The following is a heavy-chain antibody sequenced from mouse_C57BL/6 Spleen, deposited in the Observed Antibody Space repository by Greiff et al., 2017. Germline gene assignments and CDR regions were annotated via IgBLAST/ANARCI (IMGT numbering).Heavy chain of an antibody. CDR2: IYPGDGDT. Sequence: QVQLQQSGPELVKPGASVKISCKASGYAFSSSWMNWVKQRPGKGLEWIGRIYPGDGDTNYNGKFKGKATLTADKSSSTAYMQLSSLTSEDSAVXFCARSPIYYYGSSYDWYFDVWGTGTTVTVSS. J-gene: IGHJ1*03. CDR1: GYAFSSSW. V-gene: IGHV1-82*01. CDR3: ARSPIYYYGSSYDWYFDV. D-gene: IGHD1-1*01.